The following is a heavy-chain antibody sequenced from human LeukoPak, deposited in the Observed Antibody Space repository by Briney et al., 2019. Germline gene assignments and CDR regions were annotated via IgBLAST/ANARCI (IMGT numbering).Heavy chain of an antibody. D-gene: IGHD3-10*01. CDR3: AKDLELLWFGESSNEEYYFDY. Sequence: GGSLRLSCAASGFTFNNYAMTWVRQAPGKGLEWVSAISGSGGSTYYADSVKGRFTISRDNSKNTLYLQMNSLRAEDTAVYYCAKDLELLWFGESSNEEYYFDYWGQGTLVTVSS. J-gene: IGHJ4*02. CDR2: ISGSGGST. V-gene: IGHV3-23*01. CDR1: GFTFNNYA.